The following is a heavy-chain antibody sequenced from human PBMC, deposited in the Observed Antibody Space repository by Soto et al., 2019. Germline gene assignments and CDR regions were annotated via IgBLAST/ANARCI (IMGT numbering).Heavy chain of an antibody. D-gene: IGHD6-13*01. Sequence: HPGGSLRLSCAASGFTFSSYSMNWVRQAPGKGLEWVSYISSSSSTIYYADSVKGRFTISRDNAKNSLYLQMNSLRDEDTAVYYRARDPRGSSSWYFTVAGANEYYYGMDVWGQGTTVTVSS. J-gene: IGHJ6*02. CDR1: GFTFSSYS. CDR2: ISSSSSTI. V-gene: IGHV3-48*02. CDR3: ARDPRGSSSWYFTVAGANEYYYGMDV.